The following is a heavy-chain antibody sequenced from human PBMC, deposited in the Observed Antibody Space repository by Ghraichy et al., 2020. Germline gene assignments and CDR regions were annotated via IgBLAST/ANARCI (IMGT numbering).Heavy chain of an antibody. V-gene: IGHV4-34*01. CDR1: GGSFSGYY. CDR2: INHSGST. J-gene: IGHJ3*02. CDR3: ARGGGYCSSTSCYSRGVPAFDI. Sequence: SETLSLTCAVYGGSFSGYYWSWIRQPPGKGLEWIGEINHSGSTNYNPSLKSRVTISVDTSKNQFSLKLSSVTAADTAVYYCARGGGYCSSTSCYSRGVPAFDIWGQGTMVTVSS. D-gene: IGHD2-2*02.